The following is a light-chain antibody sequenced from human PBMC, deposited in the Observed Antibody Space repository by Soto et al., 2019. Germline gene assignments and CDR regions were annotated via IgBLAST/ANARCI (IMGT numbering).Light chain of an antibody. Sequence: DIQLTQSPSFLSASVGDRVTITCRASQGISSYLAWYQQKPGKAPKLLIYAASTLQSGVPSRFSGSGSGTEFTLTTSSLQPEDFATYYCQQLNSYPFTFGGGPKVEIK. V-gene: IGKV1-9*01. CDR2: AAS. CDR1: QGISSY. J-gene: IGKJ4*01. CDR3: QQLNSYPFT.